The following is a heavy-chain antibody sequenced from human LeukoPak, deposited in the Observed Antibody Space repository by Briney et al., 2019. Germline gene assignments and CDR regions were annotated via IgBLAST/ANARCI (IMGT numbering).Heavy chain of an antibody. J-gene: IGHJ4*02. CDR2: ISGSGGST. D-gene: IGHD6-19*01. Sequence: GGSLRLSCAASGFTFSSYAMSWVRQAPGKGLEWVSAISGSGGSTYYADSVKGRFIISRDNSKNTLCLQMNSLRAEDTAVYYCARVRDHPGIAVGGIDYWGQGTLVTVSS. V-gene: IGHV3-23*01. CDR3: ARVRDHPGIAVGGIDY. CDR1: GFTFSSYA.